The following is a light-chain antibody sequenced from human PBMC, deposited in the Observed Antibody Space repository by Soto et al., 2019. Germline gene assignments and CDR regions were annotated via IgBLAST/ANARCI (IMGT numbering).Light chain of an antibody. J-gene: IGKJ1*01. CDR1: QTIGTY. Sequence: IEVTQSPSSLAASLGDRVTITCRASQTIGTYVNWYRQKSGAAPELLIYDASTLQSGVPSRFRGGASGTDFTLTISSLQLHDFATYYCQQSYNTPLTFGQGTKVEIK. CDR2: DAS. CDR3: QQSYNTPLT. V-gene: IGKV1-39*01.